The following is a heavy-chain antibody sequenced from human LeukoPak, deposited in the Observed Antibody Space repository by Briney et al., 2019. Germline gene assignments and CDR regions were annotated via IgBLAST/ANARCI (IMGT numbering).Heavy chain of an antibody. D-gene: IGHD4/OR15-4a*01. CDR3: AVPTIGWFDP. V-gene: IGHV1-69*05. Sequence: SVKVSCKASGGTFSSYAISWVRQAPGQGLEWMGGIIPIFGTANYAQKFQGRVTSTTDESTSTAYMELSSLRSEDTAVYYCAVPTIGWFDPWGQGTLVTVSS. CDR2: IIPIFGTA. J-gene: IGHJ5*02. CDR1: GGTFSSYA.